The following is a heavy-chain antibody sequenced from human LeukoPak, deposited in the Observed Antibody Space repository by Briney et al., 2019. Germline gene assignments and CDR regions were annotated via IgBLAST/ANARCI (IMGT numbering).Heavy chain of an antibody. CDR3: ARDTNGEWDDFPY. CDR2: ISGSGGSP. D-gene: IGHD1-26*01. Sequence: PGGPLRLSCAASGFTFSSFAMSWVPQAPGKGLEWVSAISGSGGSPYYADSVKGRFTISRDNSKKALYLQITSLRAGDRAGYYCARDTNGEWDDFPYWGQEPLVSVPS. J-gene: IGHJ4*02. V-gene: IGHV3-23*01. CDR1: GFTFSSFA.